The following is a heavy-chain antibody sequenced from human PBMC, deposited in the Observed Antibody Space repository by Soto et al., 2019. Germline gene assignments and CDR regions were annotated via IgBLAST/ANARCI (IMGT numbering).Heavy chain of an antibody. CDR1: GGSFSSGSYH. Sequence: SETLSLTCTVSGGSFSSGSYHWSWIRQPPGKGLEWIGYVYHTGRTNYNPSLKSRVSISMDTSKNQFSLNLDSVTAADTAVYFCARDFDYFDYWGQGTLVTVSS. V-gene: IGHV4-61*01. CDR3: ARDFDYFDY. J-gene: IGHJ4*02. D-gene: IGHD3-3*01. CDR2: VYHTGRT.